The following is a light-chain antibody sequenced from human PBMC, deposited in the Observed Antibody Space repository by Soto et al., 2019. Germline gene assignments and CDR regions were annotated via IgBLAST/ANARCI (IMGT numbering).Light chain of an antibody. J-gene: IGKJ1*01. V-gene: IGKV1-5*03. CDR2: KAS. CDR1: QSISSW. Sequence: DIQMTQSPSTLSASVGDRVTITCRASQSISSWLAWYQQKPGKAPKLLIYKASGLESGVPSRFSGSGSGTDFTLTISNLQPDDFASYCCQQYNTYPWTFGQGTKVDIK. CDR3: QQYNTYPWT.